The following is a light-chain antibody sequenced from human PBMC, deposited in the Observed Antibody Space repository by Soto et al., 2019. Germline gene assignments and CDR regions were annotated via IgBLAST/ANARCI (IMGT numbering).Light chain of an antibody. V-gene: IGKV1-39*01. CDR3: QQSYTTPLS. J-gene: IGKJ1*01. CDR1: QSIGTY. CDR2: LAS. Sequence: DIQMAQAPSSLSASVGDRLTITCRASQSIGTYLNWYRQKPGKAPQLLIYLASNLQRGAPSRFSGSGSGTDFTLTITSLQPEDFATYFCQQSYTTPLSFGRGTKVEV.